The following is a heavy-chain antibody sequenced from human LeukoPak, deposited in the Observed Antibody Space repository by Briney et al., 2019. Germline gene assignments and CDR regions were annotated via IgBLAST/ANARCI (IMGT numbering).Heavy chain of an antibody. CDR2: IYHSGST. V-gene: IGHV4-30-2*01. J-gene: IGHJ5*02. CDR3: ARGSSSWDGPDWFDP. Sequence: SETLSLTCTVSGGSISSGGYYWSWIRQPPGKGLEWIGYIYHSGSTYYNPSLKSRVTISVDRSKNQFSLKLSSVTAADTAVYYCARGSSSWDGPDWFDPWGQGTLVTVSS. CDR1: GGSISSGGYY. D-gene: IGHD6-13*01.